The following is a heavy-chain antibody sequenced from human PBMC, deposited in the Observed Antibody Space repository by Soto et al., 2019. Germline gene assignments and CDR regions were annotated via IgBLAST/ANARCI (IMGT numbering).Heavy chain of an antibody. CDR1: EFTFISYS. J-gene: IGHJ6*02. CDR3: ARDLRIAARPDSDYGMDV. D-gene: IGHD6-6*01. Sequence: GGSLRLSCASSEFTFISYSLNWVRQAPGKGLEWVSSISSSSNYIYYADSMKGRFTISRDNAKNSLYLQMNSLRAEDTAVYYCARDLRIAARPDSDYGMDVWGQGTTVTVSS. CDR2: ISSSSNYI. V-gene: IGHV3-21*01.